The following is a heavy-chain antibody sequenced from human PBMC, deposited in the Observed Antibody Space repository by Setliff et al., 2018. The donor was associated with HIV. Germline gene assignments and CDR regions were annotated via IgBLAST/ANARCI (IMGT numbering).Heavy chain of an antibody. Sequence: SETLSLTCTVSGGSISNSNYYWGWIRQPPGKGLEWVGSIYYIGTTYYNPSLKSRVTISIGTSKNDFSLKLTSVTAADTAMYYCARLASTRDWYFDLWGRGTLVTVSS. CDR3: ARLASTRDWYFDL. CDR2: IYYIGTT. CDR1: GGSISNSNYY. V-gene: IGHV4-39*02. J-gene: IGHJ2*01.